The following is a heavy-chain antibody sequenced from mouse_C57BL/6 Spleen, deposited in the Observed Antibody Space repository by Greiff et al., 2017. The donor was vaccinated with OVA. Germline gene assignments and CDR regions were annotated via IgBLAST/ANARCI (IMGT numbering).Heavy chain of an antibody. D-gene: IGHD1-1*01. CDR1: GYTFTDYY. J-gene: IGHJ2*01. CDR2: IYPGSGNT. Sequence: VKLQESGAELVRPGASVKLSCKASGYTFTDYYINWVKQRPGQGLEWIARIYPGSGNTYYNEKFKGKATLTAEKSSSTAYMQLSSLTSEDSAVYFCARTVTTVPYYFDYWGQGTTLTVSS. V-gene: IGHV1-76*01. CDR3: ARTVTTVPYYFDY.